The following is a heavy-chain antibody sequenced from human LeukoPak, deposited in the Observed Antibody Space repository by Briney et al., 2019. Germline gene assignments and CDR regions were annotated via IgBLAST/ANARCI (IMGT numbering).Heavy chain of an antibody. CDR2: INHSGST. CDR1: GGSFSGYY. Sequence: SETLSLTCAVYGGSFSGYYWSWIRQPQGKGLEWIGEINHSGSTNYNPSLKSRVTISVDTSKNQFSLKLSSVTAADTAVYYCARRINGVDVWGKGTTVTVSS. V-gene: IGHV4-34*01. CDR3: ARRINGVDV. J-gene: IGHJ6*04. D-gene: IGHD2-15*01.